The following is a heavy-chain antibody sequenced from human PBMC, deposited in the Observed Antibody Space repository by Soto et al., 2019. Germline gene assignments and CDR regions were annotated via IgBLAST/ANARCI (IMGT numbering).Heavy chain of an antibody. Sequence: EVQLVESGGGLVKPGESLRLSCAASGFTFSSSTMNWVRQAPGKGLEWVSSINTNSADIYYAGSVTGRFTISRDNAMNSLFLQMNSLRAEDTAVYYCTRGSYGDYSDWGQGTLVTVSS. J-gene: IGHJ4*02. CDR3: TRGSYGDYSD. CDR2: INTNSADI. CDR1: GFTFSSST. V-gene: IGHV3-21*01. D-gene: IGHD4-17*01.